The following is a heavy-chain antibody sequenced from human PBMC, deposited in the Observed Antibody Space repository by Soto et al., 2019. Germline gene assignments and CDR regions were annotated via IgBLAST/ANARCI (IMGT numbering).Heavy chain of an antibody. CDR2: IIPLFGSA. V-gene: IGHV1-69*12. J-gene: IGHJ6*02. CDR3: ARATGPLYFCHYGMDV. Sequence: QVQLVQSGAEVKRPGSSVRVSCKASGGTFKTYAITWVRQAPGRGLEWMGGIIPLFGSANYSQNFQGRVTIPADESTNTAYLELTSLRSEDTAVYYCARATGPLYFCHYGMDVWGQGTTVTVSS. CDR1: GGTFKTYA. D-gene: IGHD1-1*01.